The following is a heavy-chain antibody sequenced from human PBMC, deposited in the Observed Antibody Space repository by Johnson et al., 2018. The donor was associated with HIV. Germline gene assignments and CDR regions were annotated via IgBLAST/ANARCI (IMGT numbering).Heavy chain of an antibody. CDR2: IRYDGSNK. CDR3: ARGVGATTNDAFDI. D-gene: IGHD1-26*01. Sequence: GFTFSNYGMHWVRQAPGKGLEWVAFIRYDGSNKYYADSVKGRFTISRDNSKNTLYLQMNSLRAEDTAVYYCARGVGATTNDAFDIWGQGTMVTVS. J-gene: IGHJ3*02. V-gene: IGHV3-30*02. CDR1: GFTFSNYG.